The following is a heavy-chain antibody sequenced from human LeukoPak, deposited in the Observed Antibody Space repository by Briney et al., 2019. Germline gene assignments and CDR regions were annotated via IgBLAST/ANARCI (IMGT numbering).Heavy chain of an antibody. CDR2: ISYDGSNK. J-gene: IGHJ4*02. CDR1: GFTFSSYA. CDR3: ARVSGIAAAGTFYY. V-gene: IGHV3-30*04. Sequence: GGSLRLSCAASGFTFSSYAMHWVRQAPGKGLEWVAVISYDGSNKYYADSVKGRFTISRDNSKNTLYLQMNSLRAEDTAVYYCARVSGIAAAGTFYYWGQGTLVTVSS. D-gene: IGHD6-13*01.